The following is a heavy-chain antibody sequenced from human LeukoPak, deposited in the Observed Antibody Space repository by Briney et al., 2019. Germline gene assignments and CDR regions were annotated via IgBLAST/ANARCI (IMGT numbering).Heavy chain of an antibody. CDR1: GGSISSYY. CDR2: IYYSGST. J-gene: IGHJ4*02. CDR3: ARGKYDTSGYYQQFDF. V-gene: IGHV4-59*12. Sequence: SSETLSLTCTVSGGSISSYYWSWIRQPPGKGLEWIGYIYYSGSTNYNPSLKSRVTISVETSKKQLSLRLSSVTAADTAVYYCARGKYDTSGYYQQFDFWGQGTLVTVSS. D-gene: IGHD3-22*01.